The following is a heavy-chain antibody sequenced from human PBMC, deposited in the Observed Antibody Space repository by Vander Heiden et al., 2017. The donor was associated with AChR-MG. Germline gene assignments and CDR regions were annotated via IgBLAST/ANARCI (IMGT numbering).Heavy chain of an antibody. J-gene: IGHJ4*02. CDR2: ISYDGSNK. CDR3: ARDLRGGSDY. CDR1: GFTFSSYA. D-gene: IGHD1-26*01. Sequence: QVQLVESGGGVVQPGRSLRLSCAASGFTFSSYAMHWVRQAPGKGLEWVAVISYDGSNKYYADSVKGRFTISRDNSKNTLYLQMNSLRAEDTAVYYCARDLRGGSDYWGQGNLVTVSS. V-gene: IGHV3-30-3*01.